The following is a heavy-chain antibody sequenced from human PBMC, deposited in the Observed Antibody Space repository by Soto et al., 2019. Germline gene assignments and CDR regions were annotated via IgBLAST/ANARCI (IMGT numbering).Heavy chain of an antibody. CDR3: AKELSGYDPGFEY. J-gene: IGHJ4*02. Sequence: GGSLRLSCAASGFIFSNYGMHWVRQAPGKGLEWVAVISYDGSDKRYADSVRGRFTISRDNSKNTLFLQVTSLRAEDTAVYYCAKELSGYDPGFEYWGQGTPVTVSS. CDR2: ISYDGSDK. V-gene: IGHV3-30*18. D-gene: IGHD5-12*01. CDR1: GFIFSNYG.